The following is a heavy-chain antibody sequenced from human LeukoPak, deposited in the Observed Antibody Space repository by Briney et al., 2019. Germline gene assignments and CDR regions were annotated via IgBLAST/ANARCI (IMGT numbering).Heavy chain of an antibody. V-gene: IGHV4-38-2*02. CDR2: FHHSGGP. J-gene: IGHJ3*02. Sequence: PSETLSLTCSVSGYSISSGYYWGWIRQPPGKGLEWIGNFHHSGGPYYTPSLKSRVTISIDTSRNQFSLIVTSVTAADTAVYYCARGGGFFDIWGQGTMVTVSS. CDR3: ARGGGFFDI. D-gene: IGHD3-16*01. CDR1: GYSISSGYY.